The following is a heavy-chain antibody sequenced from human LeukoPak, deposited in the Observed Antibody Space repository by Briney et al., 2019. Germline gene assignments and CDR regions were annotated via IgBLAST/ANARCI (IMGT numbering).Heavy chain of an antibody. CDR3: VSGIAVQT. Sequence: GESLKISCQGSGYSFPTYWIAWVRQMSGKGLEWMGIIYPGDSNVKYSPSSQGQVTISADKSISTAYLEWRSLKASDTAMYYCVSGIAVQTWGQGTLVTVSS. CDR1: GYSFPTYW. CDR2: IYPGDSNV. J-gene: IGHJ5*02. V-gene: IGHV5-51*01. D-gene: IGHD6-19*01.